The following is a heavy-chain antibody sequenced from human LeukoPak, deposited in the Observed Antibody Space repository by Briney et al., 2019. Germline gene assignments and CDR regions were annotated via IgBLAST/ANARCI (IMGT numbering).Heavy chain of an antibody. Sequence: GGSLRLSCAASGFTFSSYAMSWVRQAPGKGLEWVSAISGSGGSTYYADSVKGRFTISRDNSKNTLYLQMNSLRAEDTAVYYCAKELGYCSGGSCPFDYWGQGTLVTISS. CDR2: ISGSGGST. J-gene: IGHJ4*02. D-gene: IGHD2-15*01. CDR3: AKELGYCSGGSCPFDY. V-gene: IGHV3-23*01. CDR1: GFTFSSYA.